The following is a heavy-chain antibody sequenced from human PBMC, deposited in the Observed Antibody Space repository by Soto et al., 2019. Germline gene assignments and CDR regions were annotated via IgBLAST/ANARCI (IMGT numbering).Heavy chain of an antibody. CDR2: INPNSGCT. V-gene: IGHV1-2*04. Sequence: ASVKVSCKASGYTFTGYYMHWVRQAPGQGLEGMGWINPNSGCTNYAQKFQGWVTMTRDTSISTAYMELTRLKSDDTAIYYCARGFYDYGMDFWGQGTTVTVSS. CDR3: ARGFYDYGMDF. CDR1: GYTFTGYY. J-gene: IGHJ6*02.